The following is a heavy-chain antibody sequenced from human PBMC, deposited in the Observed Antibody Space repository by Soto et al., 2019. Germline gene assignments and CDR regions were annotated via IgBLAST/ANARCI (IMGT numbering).Heavy chain of an antibody. Sequence: QVQLVQSGGEVTKPGASVKVSCKASGYTFNSHGISWVRQAPGQGPEWMGWISVHNGDTNYAQKLQGRVTVTTDTTTSTAYMELRGLRSEDTAVYYCARMLRGSITDYYHYMDVCGKGTTVTDSS. D-gene: IGHD3-10*01. V-gene: IGHV1-18*01. CDR2: ISVHNGDT. J-gene: IGHJ6*03. CDR1: GYTFNSHG. CDR3: ARMLRGSITDYYHYMDV.